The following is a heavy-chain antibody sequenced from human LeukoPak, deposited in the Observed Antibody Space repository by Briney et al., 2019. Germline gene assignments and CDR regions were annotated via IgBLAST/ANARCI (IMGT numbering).Heavy chain of an antibody. V-gene: IGHV1-46*01. CDR3: ARDPGTTVVTKYYFDY. Sequence: GASVTVSCKASGYTFTSYYMHWVRQAPGQGLEWMGIINPSGGSTSYAQKFQGRVTMTRDTSTSTVYMELSSLRSEDTAVYYCARDPGTTVVTKYYFDYWGQGTLVTVSS. CDR1: GYTFTSYY. CDR2: INPSGGST. D-gene: IGHD4-23*01. J-gene: IGHJ4*02.